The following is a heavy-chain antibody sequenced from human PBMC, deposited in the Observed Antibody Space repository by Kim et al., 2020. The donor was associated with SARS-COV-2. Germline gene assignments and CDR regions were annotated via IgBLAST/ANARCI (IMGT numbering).Heavy chain of an antibody. J-gene: IGHJ6*02. CDR1: GFTFSSYW. CDR3: ARGDDYDFWSGFPSIYYYYGMDV. Sequence: GGSLRLSCAASGFTFSSYWMHWVRQAPGKGLVWVSRINSDGSSTSYADSVKGRFTISRDNAKNTLYLQMNSLRAEDTAVYYCARGDDYDFWSGFPSIYYYYGMDVWGQGTTVTVSS. CDR2: INSDGSST. D-gene: IGHD3-3*01. V-gene: IGHV3-74*01.